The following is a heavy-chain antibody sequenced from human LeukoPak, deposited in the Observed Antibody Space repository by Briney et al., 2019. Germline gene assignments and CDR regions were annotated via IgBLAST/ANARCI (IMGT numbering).Heavy chain of an antibody. J-gene: IGHJ5*02. CDR1: GGSFSGYY. V-gene: IGHV4-34*01. D-gene: IGHD3-10*01. Sequence: PSETLSLTCAVYGGSFSGYYWSWIRQPPGKGLEWIGEINHSGSTNYNPSLKSRVTISVDTSKNQFSLKLSSVTAADTAVYYCARRVITMVRGVMFSVQGFPYNWFDPWGRGTLVTVSS. CDR2: INHSGST. CDR3: ARRVITMVRGVMFSVQGFPYNWFDP.